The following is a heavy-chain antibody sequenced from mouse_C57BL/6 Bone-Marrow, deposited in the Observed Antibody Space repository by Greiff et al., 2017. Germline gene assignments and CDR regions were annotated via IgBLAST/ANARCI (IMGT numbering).Heavy chain of an antibody. V-gene: IGHV1-64*01. Sequence: QVQLKQPGAELVKPGASVKLSCKASGYTFTSYWMHWVKQRPGQGLEWIGMIHPNSGSTNYNEKFKSKATLTVDKSSSTAYMQLSSLTSEDSAVYYCGRPVVATGVDYWGQGTTLTVSS. D-gene: IGHD1-1*01. J-gene: IGHJ2*01. CDR1: GYTFTSYW. CDR3: GRPVVATGVDY. CDR2: IHPNSGST.